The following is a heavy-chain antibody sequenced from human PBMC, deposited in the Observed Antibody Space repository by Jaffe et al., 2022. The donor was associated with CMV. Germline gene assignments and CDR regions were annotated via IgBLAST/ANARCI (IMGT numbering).Heavy chain of an antibody. D-gene: IGHD3-3*01. J-gene: IGHJ6*02. CDR3: ARLRFAGGYYYYGMDV. V-gene: IGHV4-4*07. CDR1: GGSISSYY. Sequence: QVQLQESGPGLVKPSETLSLTCTVSGGSISSYYWSWIRQPAGKGLEWIGRIYTSGSTNYNPSLKSRVTMSVDTSKNQFSLKLSSVTAADTAVYYCARLRFAGGYYYYGMDVWGQGTTVTVSS. CDR2: IYTSGST.